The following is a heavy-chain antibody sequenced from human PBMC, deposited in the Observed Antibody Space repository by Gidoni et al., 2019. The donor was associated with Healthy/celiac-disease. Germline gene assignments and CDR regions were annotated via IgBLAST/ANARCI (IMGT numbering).Heavy chain of an antibody. Sequence: QVQLQESGPGLVKPSETLSLTCTVSGGSISSYYWSWIRQPPGKGLEWIGYIYYSGSTNYNPSLKSRVTISVDTSKNQFSLKLSSVTAADTAVYYCARGPVTDYWGQGTLVTVSS. D-gene: IGHD3-16*01. CDR3: ARGPVTDY. CDR2: IYYSGST. CDR1: GGSISSYY. J-gene: IGHJ4*02. V-gene: IGHV4-59*01.